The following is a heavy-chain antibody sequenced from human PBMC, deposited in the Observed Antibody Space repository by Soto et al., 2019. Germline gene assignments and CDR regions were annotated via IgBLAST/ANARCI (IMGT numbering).Heavy chain of an antibody. CDR1: GGSFSGYY. V-gene: IGHV4-34*01. CDR3: ARRPWGRVDY. Sequence: QVQLQQWGAGLLKPSETLSLTCAVYGGSFSGYYWSWIRQPPGKGLEWIGEINHSGSTNYNPSLKSRVTISVDTSKNQFSLKLSSVTAADTAVYYCARRPWGRVDYWCQGTLVTVSS. J-gene: IGHJ4*02. D-gene: IGHD7-27*01. CDR2: INHSGST.